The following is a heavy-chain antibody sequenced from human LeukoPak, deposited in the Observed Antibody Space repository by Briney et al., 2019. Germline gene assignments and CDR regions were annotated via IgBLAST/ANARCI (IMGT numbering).Heavy chain of an antibody. V-gene: IGHV3-11*04. CDR1: GFTFSDYH. CDR2: ISNTADSI. J-gene: IGHJ6*03. Sequence: GGSLRLSCAASGFTFSDYHMTWIRQAPGKGLEWVSYISNTADSINYADSVSGRFTISRDNAKSSVHLQMNSLRVEDTAVYYCARAPAVYFFYIDVWGEGTTVTVSS. CDR3: ARAPAVYFFYIDV.